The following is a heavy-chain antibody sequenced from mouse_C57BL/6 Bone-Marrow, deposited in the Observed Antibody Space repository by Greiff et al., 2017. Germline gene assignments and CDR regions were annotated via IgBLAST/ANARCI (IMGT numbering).Heavy chain of an antibody. CDR2: IDPENGGT. V-gene: IGHV14-4*01. Sequence: EVQLQQSGAELVRPGASVKLSCTASGFYIKDDYMHWVKQRPEQGLEWIGWIDPENGGTEYASKVPGKAPITADTSSNPAYPPPSSLTSEDTAVYYCTTRAFYGYDWYFDAGGTGTTVTVSP. J-gene: IGHJ1*03. D-gene: IGHD2-9*01. CDR1: GFYIKDDY. CDR3: TTRAFYGYDWYFDA.